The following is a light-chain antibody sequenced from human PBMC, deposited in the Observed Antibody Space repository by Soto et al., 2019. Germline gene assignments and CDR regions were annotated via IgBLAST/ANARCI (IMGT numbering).Light chain of an antibody. J-gene: IGLJ1*01. CDR2: EVV. V-gene: IGLV2-8*01. CDR3: KSYAGSNTYV. CDR1: KHDVGFYDF. Sequence: QSALTQPPSASGSPGQSGTISCTGTKHDVGFYDFVSWYQHHPGKAPRLIIYEVVHRPSGVPDRFSGSKSGNTASLNVSGLQAADEADYLCKSYAGSNTYVFGSGTKLTVL.